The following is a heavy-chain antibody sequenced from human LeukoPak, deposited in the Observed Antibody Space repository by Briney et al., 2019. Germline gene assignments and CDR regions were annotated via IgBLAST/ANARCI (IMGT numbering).Heavy chain of an antibody. CDR1: GGSISSYY. V-gene: IGHV4-59*08. D-gene: IGHD3-22*01. J-gene: IGHJ3*02. Sequence: SETLSLTCTVSGGSISSYYWSWIRQPPGKGREWIGYIYYSGSTNYNPSLKSRVTISVDTSKNQFSLKLSSVPAADTAVYYCASTAEGYYYDSSGYLDAFDIWGQGTMDTVSS. CDR3: ASTAEGYYYDSSGYLDAFDI. CDR2: IYYSGST.